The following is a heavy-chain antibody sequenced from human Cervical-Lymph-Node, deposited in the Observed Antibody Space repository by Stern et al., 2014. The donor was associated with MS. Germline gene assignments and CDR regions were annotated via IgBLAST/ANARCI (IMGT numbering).Heavy chain of an antibody. D-gene: IGHD1-26*01. J-gene: IGHJ4*02. CDR1: GFNFSNYG. CDR3: TRDRGIMGTTTGDY. Sequence: QLVQSGAEVKKPGASVKVSCKASGFNFSNYGLSWVRQAPGQGLEWMGWISVYNGNIDFAQKFQGRITMTTDTSTSTVYMELRSLRSDDTAVYYCTRDRGIMGTTTGDYWGQGTLVSVSS. V-gene: IGHV1-18*01. CDR2: ISVYNGNI.